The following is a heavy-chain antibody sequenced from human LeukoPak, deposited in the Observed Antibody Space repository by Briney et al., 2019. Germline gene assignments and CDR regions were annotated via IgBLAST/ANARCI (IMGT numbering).Heavy chain of an antibody. D-gene: IGHD6-19*01. CDR1: GFFFSGYA. CDR2: ISFDETDK. CDR3: VKHRSGWQKIYYFDY. J-gene: IGHJ4*02. V-gene: IGHV3-30*18. Sequence: GRSLRLSCTASGFFFSGYAIHWVRQAPGKGLEWLAGISFDETDKYYRDSVTGRFTISRDNSKNTVFLQMDSLRPEDTAVYYCVKHRSGWQKIYYFDYWGQGTLVTVSS.